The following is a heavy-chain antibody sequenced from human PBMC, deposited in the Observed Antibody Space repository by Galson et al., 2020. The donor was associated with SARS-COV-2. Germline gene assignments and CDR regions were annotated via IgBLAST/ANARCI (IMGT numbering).Heavy chain of an antibody. J-gene: IGHJ6*03. D-gene: IGHD3-3*01. CDR1: GYTFTGYY. Sequence: ASVKVSCKASGYTFTGYYMHWVRQAPGQGLEWMGWINPNSGGKNYAQKFQGRVTMTRDTSISTAYMELSRLRSDDTAVYYCARAGGITIFGVVHSYYYYMDVWGKGTTVTVSS. CDR2: INPNSGGK. V-gene: IGHV1-2*02. CDR3: ARAGGITIFGVVHSYYYYMDV.